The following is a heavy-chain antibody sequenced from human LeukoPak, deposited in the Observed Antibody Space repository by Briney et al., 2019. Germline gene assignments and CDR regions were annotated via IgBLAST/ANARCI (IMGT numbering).Heavy chain of an antibody. CDR2: ISWNSGSI. J-gene: IGHJ4*02. CDR1: GFAFDDYA. Sequence: PGGSLRLSCAASGFAFDDYAMHWVRQAPGKGLEWVSGISWNSGSIGYADSVKGRFTISRDNAKNSLYLQMNSLRAEDTALYYCAKETQQPFFDYWGQGTLVTVSS. V-gene: IGHV3-9*01. CDR3: AKETQQPFFDY. D-gene: IGHD6-13*01.